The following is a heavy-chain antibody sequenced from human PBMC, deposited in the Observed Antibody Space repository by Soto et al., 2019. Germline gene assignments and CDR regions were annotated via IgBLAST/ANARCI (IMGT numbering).Heavy chain of an antibody. CDR1: GFTFSRYP. D-gene: IGHD3-10*01. V-gene: IGHV3-30-3*01. CDR3: AKGVGRYYFDD. J-gene: IGHJ4*02. Sequence: QVQLVESGGGVVQPGRSLRLSCAASGFTFSRYPMYWVRQAPGKGLEWVAVITYDGNNKYYADSVKGRFTISRDNAKNTLSLQMNNLRPEDTAVYYCAKGVGRYYFDDCGQGTLVTVSS. CDR2: ITYDGNNK.